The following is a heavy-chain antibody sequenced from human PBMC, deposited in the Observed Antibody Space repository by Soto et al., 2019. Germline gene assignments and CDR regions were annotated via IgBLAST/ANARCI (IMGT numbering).Heavy chain of an antibody. CDR3: TRGPRPISTGTGAY. V-gene: IGHV3-74*01. J-gene: IGHJ4*02. Sequence: RLSCAASGFIFKMYLMHWVRQSPGEGLVWISRIYNDGTYSDYADSVRGRFTISRDNVNDTLYLQMNNLRAEDSGLYYCTRGPRPISTGTGAYWGQGTQVTVSS. D-gene: IGHD3-10*01. CDR2: IYNDGTYS. CDR1: GFIFKMYL.